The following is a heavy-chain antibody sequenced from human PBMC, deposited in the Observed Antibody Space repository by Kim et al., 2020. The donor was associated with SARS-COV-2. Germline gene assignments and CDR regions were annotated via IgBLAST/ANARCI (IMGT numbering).Heavy chain of an antibody. V-gene: IGHV3-23*01. CDR3: MKGGWGWIWDH. Sequence: GGSLRLSCTTSGFTFTGYAMSWVRQAPGKGLEWVSSIDGSDGTTYYVDSVKGRFTISRDNSTNTLYLQMNSLRADATAAYYCMKGGWGWIWDHWGQGT. CDR1: GFTFTGYA. CDR2: IDGSDGTT. D-gene: IGHD2-2*03. J-gene: IGHJ4*02.